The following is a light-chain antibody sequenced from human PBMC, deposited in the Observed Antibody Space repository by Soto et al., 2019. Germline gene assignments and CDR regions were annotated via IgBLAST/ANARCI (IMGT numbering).Light chain of an antibody. V-gene: IGKV2-28*01. CDR1: QSLLHSNGYNY. Sequence: DIVMTQSPLSLPVTPGEPASISCRSSQSLLHSNGYNYLDWYLQKPGQSPQLLIYLGSNRASGVPARFSGSGSGTFFTLKINRVEAEDVGIYYCMQSALTPHTFGQGTKLEIK. CDR3: MQSALTPHT. CDR2: LGS. J-gene: IGKJ2*01.